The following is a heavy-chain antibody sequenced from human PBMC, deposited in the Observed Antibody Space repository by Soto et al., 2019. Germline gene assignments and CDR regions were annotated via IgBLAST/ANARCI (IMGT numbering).Heavy chain of an antibody. CDR1: GFTFSDYY. CDR3: ARGSDYYDSSGYHPPGWFDP. V-gene: IGHV3-11*01. D-gene: IGHD3-22*01. J-gene: IGHJ5*02. Sequence: GGSLRLSCAASGFTFSDYYMSWIHQAPGKGLEWVSYISSSGSTIYYADSVKGRFTISRDNAKNSLYLQMNSLRAEDTAVYYCARGSDYYDSSGYHPPGWFDPWGQGTLVTVSS. CDR2: ISSSGSTI.